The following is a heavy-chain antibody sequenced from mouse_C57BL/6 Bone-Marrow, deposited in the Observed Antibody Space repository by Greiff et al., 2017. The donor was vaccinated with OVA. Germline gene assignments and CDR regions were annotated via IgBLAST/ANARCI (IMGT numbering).Heavy chain of an antibody. D-gene: IGHD2-1*01. Sequence: QVTLKVSGPGILQSSQTLSLTCSFSGFSLSTSGMGVSWIRQPSGKGLEWLAHIYWDDDKRYNPSLKSRLTVSTDTSRNQVFLKITSVDTADTATYYGARRDYGNFYYAMDYWGQGTSVTVSS. CDR1: GFSLSTSGMG. J-gene: IGHJ4*01. CDR2: IYWDDDK. V-gene: IGHV8-12*01. CDR3: ARRDYGNFYYAMDY.